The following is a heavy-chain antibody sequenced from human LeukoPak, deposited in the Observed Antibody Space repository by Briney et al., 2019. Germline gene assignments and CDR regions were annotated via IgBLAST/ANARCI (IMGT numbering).Heavy chain of an antibody. CDR3: ARGLHVYDILTGYYNGNWFDP. CDR1: GGPISSGDHY. D-gene: IGHD3-9*01. CDR2: IYYSGGT. Sequence: SQTLSLTCTVSGGPISSGDHYWRWVRQPQGKGREGIGYIYYSGGTNYNPSRKSRVTISIDTAKNQHTLKQKYMTAADTAVYYCARGLHVYDILTGYYNGNWFDPWGQGTLVTVSS. J-gene: IGHJ5*02. V-gene: IGHV4-30-4*08.